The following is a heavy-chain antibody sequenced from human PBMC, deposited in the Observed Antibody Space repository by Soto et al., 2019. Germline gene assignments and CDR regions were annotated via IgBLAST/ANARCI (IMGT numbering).Heavy chain of an antibody. V-gene: IGHV4-59*01. CDR3: ARDRSGYGSGSYESDQVRYYYYYYMEV. CDR2: IYYSGST. D-gene: IGHD3-10*01. J-gene: IGHJ6*03. Sequence: SETLSLTCTVSGGSISSYYWSWIRQPPGKGLEWIGYIYYSGSTNYNPSLKSRVTISVDTSKNQFSLKLSSVTAADTAVYYCARDRSGYGSGSYESDQVRYYYYYYMEVWGKGTTLTVSS. CDR1: GGSISSYY.